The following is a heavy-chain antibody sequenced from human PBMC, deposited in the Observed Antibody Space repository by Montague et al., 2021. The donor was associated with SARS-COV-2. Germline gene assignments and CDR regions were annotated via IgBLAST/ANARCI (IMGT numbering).Heavy chain of an antibody. CDR2: IHYIGNT. CDR3: ARLLPDGTVVATDIPFDS. Sequence: SETLSLTCNVSGASISRSDYYWAWIRQPPGKGLELIGSIHYIGNTYYNPSLGSRVTISVDTSENQFSLKLRSVIAADTAVYYCARLLPDGTVVATDIPFDSWGQGTLVTVSS. J-gene: IGHJ4*02. D-gene: IGHD2-21*02. V-gene: IGHV4-39*01. CDR1: GASISRSDYY.